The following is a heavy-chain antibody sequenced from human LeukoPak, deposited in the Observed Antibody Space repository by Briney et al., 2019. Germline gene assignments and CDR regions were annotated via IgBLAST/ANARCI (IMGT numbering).Heavy chain of an antibody. D-gene: IGHD2-2*01. Sequence: GGSLRLSCAASEFTFSSYAMHWVRQAPGEGLEWVAVISYDGSNKYYAESVKGRFTISRDNSKNTLYLQMNSLRAEDTAVYYCAGARYCSSTSCYELDYWGQGTLVTVSS. CDR1: EFTFSSYA. J-gene: IGHJ4*02. V-gene: IGHV3-30-3*01. CDR2: ISYDGSNK. CDR3: AGARYCSSTSCYELDY.